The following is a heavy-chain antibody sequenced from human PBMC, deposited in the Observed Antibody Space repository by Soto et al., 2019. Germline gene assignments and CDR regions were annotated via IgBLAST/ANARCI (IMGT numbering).Heavy chain of an antibody. CDR3: PRETKGDFWSVYYYYGMDV. CDR1: GGSISSYY. J-gene: IGHJ6*02. CDR2: IYYSGST. Sequence: QVQLQESGPGLVKPSETLSLTCTVSGGSISSYYWSWIRQPQGKGLEWIGDIYYSGSTNYNPYLKSRVTISVDTSKNQFSLKLSSVTAADTAVYYCPRETKGDFWSVYYYYGMDVWGQGTTVTVSS. V-gene: IGHV4-59*01. D-gene: IGHD3-3*01.